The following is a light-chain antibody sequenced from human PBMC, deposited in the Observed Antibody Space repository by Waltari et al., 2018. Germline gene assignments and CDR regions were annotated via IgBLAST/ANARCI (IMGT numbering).Light chain of an antibody. V-gene: IGLV2-11*01. CDR1: TSDVGGYNY. CDR3: CSFAGTYTWV. J-gene: IGLJ3*02. CDR2: DVT. Sequence: SALTQPRSVSGSPGQSVTISCTGTTSDVGGYNYVSWYQHHPSKAPKLMIFDVTQRPSGVPDRFSGSKSAKTASLTISGLQAEDEADYYCCSFAGTYTWVFGGGTKVAVL.